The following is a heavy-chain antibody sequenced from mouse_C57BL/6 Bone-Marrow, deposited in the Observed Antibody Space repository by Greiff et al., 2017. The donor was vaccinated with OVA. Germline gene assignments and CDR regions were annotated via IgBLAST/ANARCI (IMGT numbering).Heavy chain of an antibody. Sequence: ESGPELVKPGASVKISCKASGYAFSSSWMNWVKQRPGKGLEWIGRIYPGDGDTNYNGKFKGKATLTADKSSSTAYMQLSSLTSEDSAVYFCARKGDDGDYVAYWGQGTLVTVSA. D-gene: IGHD2-3*01. CDR2: IYPGDGDT. J-gene: IGHJ3*01. CDR1: GYAFSSSW. CDR3: ARKGDDGDYVAY. V-gene: IGHV1-82*01.